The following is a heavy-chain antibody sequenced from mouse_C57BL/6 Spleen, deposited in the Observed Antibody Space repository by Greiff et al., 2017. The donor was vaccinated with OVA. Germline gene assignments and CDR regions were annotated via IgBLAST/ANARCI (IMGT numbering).Heavy chain of an antibody. CDR2: IDPSDSYT. J-gene: IGHJ3*01. Sequence: QVQLQQPGAELVMPGASVKLSCKASGYTFTSYWMHWVKQRPGQGLEWIGEIDPSDSYTNYNQKFKGKSTLTVDKSSSTAYMQLSSLTSEDSAVYYGARGGTTVVATRAWFAYWGKRTRVTVAA. V-gene: IGHV1-69*01. CDR1: GYTFTSYW. D-gene: IGHD1-1*01. CDR3: ARGGTTVVATRAWFAY.